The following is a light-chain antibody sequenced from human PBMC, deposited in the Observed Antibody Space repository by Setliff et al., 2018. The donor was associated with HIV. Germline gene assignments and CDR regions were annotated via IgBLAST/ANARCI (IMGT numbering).Light chain of an antibody. J-gene: IGLJ1*01. V-gene: IGLV1-40*01. Sequence: GASYAVHWYQQFPGAAPKLVIYDNSNRPSGVPDRFSGSKSGTSASLVIAGLQPEDEADYYCQSYDTSLSGYVFGAGTKVTVL. CDR2: DNS. CDR3: QSYDTSLSGYV. CDR1: GASYA.